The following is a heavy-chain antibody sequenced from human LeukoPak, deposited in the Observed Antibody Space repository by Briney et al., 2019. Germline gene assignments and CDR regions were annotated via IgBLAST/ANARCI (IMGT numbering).Heavy chain of an antibody. Sequence: ASVKVSCKASGYTFTGYYMHWVRQAPGQGLEWMGWINPNSGGTNYAQKFQGRVTMTRDTSISTAYMELSRLRSDDPAVYYCVPRGSSMVRGFDYWGQGTLVTVSS. CDR2: INPNSGGT. V-gene: IGHV1-2*02. CDR1: GYTFTGYY. J-gene: IGHJ4*02. D-gene: IGHD3-10*01. CDR3: VPRGSSMVRGFDY.